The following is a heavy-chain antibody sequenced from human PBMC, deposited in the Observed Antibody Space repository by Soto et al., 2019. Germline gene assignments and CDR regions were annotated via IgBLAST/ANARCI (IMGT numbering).Heavy chain of an antibody. CDR2: ISYDGSNK. CDR1: GFTFSSYG. CDR3: AKDRGITMIVVVFDY. J-gene: IGHJ4*02. V-gene: IGHV3-30*18. Sequence: GGSLRLSCAASGFTFSSYGMHWVRQAPGKGLEWVAAISYDGSNKYYADSVKGRFTISRDNSKNTLYLQMNSLRAEDTAVYYCAKDRGITMIVVVFDYWGQGTLVTVSS. D-gene: IGHD3-22*01.